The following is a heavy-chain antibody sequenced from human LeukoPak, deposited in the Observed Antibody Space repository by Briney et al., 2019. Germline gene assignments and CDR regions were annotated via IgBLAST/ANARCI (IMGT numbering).Heavy chain of an antibody. CDR2: ISGSGGTT. CDR3: AKAVGSSGYFSRDAFDI. J-gene: IGHJ3*02. CDR1: GFTFSSYV. D-gene: IGHD3-22*01. Sequence: GGSLRLSCAASGFTFSSYVMSWVRQAPGKGLEWVSVISGSGGTTKYADSVKGRFTVSRDNSKNTVYLQMNSLRAEDTAIYYCAKAVGSSGYFSRDAFDIWGQGTMVTVSS. V-gene: IGHV3-23*01.